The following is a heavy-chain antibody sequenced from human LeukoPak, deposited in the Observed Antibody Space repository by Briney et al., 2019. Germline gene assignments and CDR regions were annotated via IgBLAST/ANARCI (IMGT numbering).Heavy chain of an antibody. J-gene: IGHJ6*03. CDR2: VFVTGSP. CDR1: GGSVSSYY. V-gene: IGHV4-4*07. CDR3: VRDYSSGWPMSYYNPYIDL. D-gene: IGHD4-11*01. Sequence: SETLSLTCTFYGGSVSSYYWSWIRQPAGKPLEWIGRVFVTGSPNYSPSLKTRVTISLDASKNQLSLRLASVTAADTAVYYCVRDYSSGWPMSYYNPYIDLWGKGTMVIVSS.